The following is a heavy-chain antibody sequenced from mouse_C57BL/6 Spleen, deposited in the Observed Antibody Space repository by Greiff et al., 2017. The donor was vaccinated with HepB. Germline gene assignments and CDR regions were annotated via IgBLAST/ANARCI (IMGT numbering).Heavy chain of an antibody. CDR3: ARRGKLLNYFDY. CDR1: GYTFTSYW. Sequence: VQLQQPGAELVRPGSSVKLSCKASGYTFTSYWMDWVKQRPGQGLEWIGNIYPSDSETHYNQKFKDKATLTVDKSSSTAYMQLSSLTSEDSAVYYCARRGKLLNYFDYWGQGTTLTVSS. J-gene: IGHJ2*01. V-gene: IGHV1-61*01. D-gene: IGHD1-1*01. CDR2: IYPSDSET.